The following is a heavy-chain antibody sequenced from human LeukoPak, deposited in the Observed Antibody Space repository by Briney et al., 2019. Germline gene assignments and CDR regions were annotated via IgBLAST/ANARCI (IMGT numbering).Heavy chain of an antibody. CDR1: GCTFSGSA. V-gene: IGHV3-73*01. CDR3: TRPYDSSVP. J-gene: IGHJ5*02. Sequence: GGSVKLSCADSGCTFSGSAMHWVRQASGKGLEWVGRIRSKANSYATAYAASVKGRFTISRDDSKNTAYLQMNSLKTEDTAVYYCTRPYDSSVPWGQGTLVTVSP. CDR2: IRSKANSYAT. D-gene: IGHD3-22*01.